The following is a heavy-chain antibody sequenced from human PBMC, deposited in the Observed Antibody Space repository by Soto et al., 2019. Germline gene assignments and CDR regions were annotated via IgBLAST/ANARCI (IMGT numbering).Heavy chain of an antibody. V-gene: IGHV4-31*03. D-gene: IGHD3-22*01. CDR1: GGSISSGGYY. J-gene: IGHJ6*02. Sequence: QVQLQESGPGLVKPSQTLSLTCPVSGGSISSGGYYWSWIRQHPGKALEWIGYIYYSGSTYYNPSLKSRVTISVATSKKQFSLKLSSVPAADTAVYYCARFRGYYDSSGYYYDYYYGMDVWGQGTTVTVSS. CDR3: ARFRGYYDSSGYYYDYYYGMDV. CDR2: IYYSGST.